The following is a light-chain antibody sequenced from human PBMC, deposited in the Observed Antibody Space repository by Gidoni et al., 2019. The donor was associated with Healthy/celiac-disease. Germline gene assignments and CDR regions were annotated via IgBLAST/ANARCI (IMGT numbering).Light chain of an antibody. CDR3: QQDGSSPWT. J-gene: IGKJ1*01. V-gene: IGKV3-20*01. Sequence: EIVLTQSPGTLSLSPGERANLSCRASHIVSSCYLSWYQQKPGQAPRLLIDGAASRATGIPDRVSGSGAGTDFTLTISRLEPEDFAVYYCQQDGSSPWTFGQGTKVEIK. CDR2: GAA. CDR1: HIVSSCY.